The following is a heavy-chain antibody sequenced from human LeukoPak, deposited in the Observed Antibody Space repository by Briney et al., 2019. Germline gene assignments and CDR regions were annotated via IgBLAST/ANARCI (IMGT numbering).Heavy chain of an antibody. CDR2: IYPGDSDP. D-gene: IGHD3-22*01. CDR1: GYTFTSYW. Sequence: GEPLKISCKGSGYTFTSYWIAWVRQMPGKGLDGMGAIYPGDSDPRYSTSFQAQVTISADKSISTAYLQWSSLNASDTAMYYCARPPYYDSSGLNDYWGQGTLVTVSS. CDR3: ARPPYYDSSGLNDY. V-gene: IGHV5-51*01. J-gene: IGHJ4*02.